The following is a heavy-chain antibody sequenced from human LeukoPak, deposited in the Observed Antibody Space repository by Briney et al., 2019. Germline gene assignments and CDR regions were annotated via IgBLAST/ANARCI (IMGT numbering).Heavy chain of an antibody. CDR2: INHSGST. CDR1: GGSISSSSYY. V-gene: IGHV4-39*07. Sequence: PSETLSLTCTVSGGSISSSSYYWSWIRQPPGKGLEWIGEINHSGSTNYNPSLKSRVTISVDTSKNQFSLKLSSVTAADTAVYYCARGLVGATFFDYWGQGTLVTVSS. D-gene: IGHD1-26*01. J-gene: IGHJ4*02. CDR3: ARGLVGATFFDY.